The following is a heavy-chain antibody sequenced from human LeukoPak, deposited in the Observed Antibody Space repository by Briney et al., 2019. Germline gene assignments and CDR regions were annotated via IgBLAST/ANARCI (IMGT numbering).Heavy chain of an antibody. V-gene: IGHV3-48*01. CDR1: GFTFSSYG. J-gene: IGHJ4*02. Sequence: GGSLRLSCAASGFTFSSYGMTWVRQAPGKGLEWVSYISSSSSTIYYADSVKGRFTISRDNAKNSLYLQLNSLRAEDTAVYYCARAKPKNMVRGLIMRRESRYYFDYWGQGTLVTVSS. CDR2: ISSSSSTI. D-gene: IGHD3-10*01. CDR3: ARAKPKNMVRGLIMRRESRYYFDY.